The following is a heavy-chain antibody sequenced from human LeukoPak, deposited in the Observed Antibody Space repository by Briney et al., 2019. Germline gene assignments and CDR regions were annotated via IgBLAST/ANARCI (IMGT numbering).Heavy chain of an antibody. J-gene: IGHJ6*02. CDR2: IYYSGTT. CDR3: ARTMSSYYYAMDV. Sequence: SETLSLTCNVSGGSINSGGYYWSWIRQPPGKGLEWIGYIYYSGTTYYNPSLKSRVSIAVDTSENQFSLKLSSVTAADTAVYYCARTMSSYYYAMDVWGQGTTVTVSS. V-gene: IGHV4-30-4*01. CDR1: GGSINSGGYY. D-gene: IGHD3-3*01.